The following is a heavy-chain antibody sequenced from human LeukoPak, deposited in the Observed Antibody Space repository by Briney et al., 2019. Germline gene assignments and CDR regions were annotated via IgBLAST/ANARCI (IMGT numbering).Heavy chain of an antibody. CDR1: GYTFATYA. CDR2: INTNTGNP. J-gene: IGHJ4*02. CDR3: AATGDYFDY. Sequence: ASVKVSCKASGYTFATYAMNWVRQAPGQGLEWMGWINTNTGNPTYAQGFTGRFVFSLDTSVSTAYLQISGLKAEDTAVYYCAATGDYFDYWGQGTLVTVSS. V-gene: IGHV7-4-1*02.